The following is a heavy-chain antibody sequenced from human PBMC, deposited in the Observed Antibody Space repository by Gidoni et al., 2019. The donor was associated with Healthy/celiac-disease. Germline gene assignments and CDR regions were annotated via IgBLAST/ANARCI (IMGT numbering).Heavy chain of an antibody. V-gene: IGHV4-34*01. D-gene: IGHD5-12*01. CDR3: ARGMRWLQPSPFDY. Sequence: QVQLQQWGAGLLKPSETLSLTCAVYGGSFSGYYWSWIRQPPGKGLEWIGEINHSGSTNYNPSLKSRVTISVDTSKNQFSLKLSSVTAADTAVYYCARGMRWLQPSPFDYWGQGTLVTVSS. CDR2: INHSGST. J-gene: IGHJ4*02. CDR1: GGSFSGYY.